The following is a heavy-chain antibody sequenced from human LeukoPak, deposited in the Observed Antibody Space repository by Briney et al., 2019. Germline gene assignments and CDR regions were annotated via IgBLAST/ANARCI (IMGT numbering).Heavy chain of an antibody. J-gene: IGHJ4*02. CDR2: ISYDGSNK. Sequence: GGSLRLSCAASGFTFSSYAMHWVRQAPGKGLEWVAVISYDGSNKYYADSVKGRFTISRDNSKNTLYLQMNSLRAEDTAVYYCAKDGGFYGSSWYFDYWGQGTLVTVSS. CDR3: AKDGGFYGSSWYFDY. V-gene: IGHV3-30-3*01. CDR1: GFTFSSYA. D-gene: IGHD6-13*01.